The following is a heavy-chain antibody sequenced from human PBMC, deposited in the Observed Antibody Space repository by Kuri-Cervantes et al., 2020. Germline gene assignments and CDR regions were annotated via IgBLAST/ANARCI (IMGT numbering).Heavy chain of an antibody. Sequence: GSLRHSCTVSGGSISRGDYYCSWIRKPPGKGRECIGSNYYSGSTYYNPSLKSRVTITVDTSKNQFSLKLSSVTAADTAVYYCARGRPLYASWPFDPWGQGTLVTVSS. D-gene: IGHD3-16*01. CDR3: ARGRPLYASWPFDP. CDR2: NYYSGST. J-gene: IGHJ5*02. V-gene: IGHV4-39*01. CDR1: GGSISRGDYY.